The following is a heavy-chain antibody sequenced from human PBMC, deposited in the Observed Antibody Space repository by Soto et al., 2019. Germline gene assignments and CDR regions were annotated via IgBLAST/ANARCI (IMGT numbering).Heavy chain of an antibody. CDR1: GYTFTDYN. CDR2: INPLSGGT. V-gene: IGHV1-2*02. CDR3: ARGVSTDCSNGVCPYHNYYFMDV. D-gene: IGHD2-8*01. Sequence: GASVKVSCKASGYTFTDYNVHWVRQAPGQGFQWMGRINPLSGGTHFPQKLWGRVTLASDTSSGTAYMELGSLRSDDTAVYYCARGVSTDCSNGVCPYHNYYFMDVWGQGTTVTVSS. J-gene: IGHJ6*02.